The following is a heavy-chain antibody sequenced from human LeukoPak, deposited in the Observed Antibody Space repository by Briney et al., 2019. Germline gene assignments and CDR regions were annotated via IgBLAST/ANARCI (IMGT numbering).Heavy chain of an antibody. Sequence: ASVKVSCKASGYTFTSYDINWVRQATGQGLEWMGWMNPNSGNTGYAQKFQGRVTMTRDTSISTAYMELSRLRSDDTAVYYCARASMVGAYTFDYWGQGTLVTVSS. V-gene: IGHV1-8*02. D-gene: IGHD1-26*01. CDR2: MNPNSGNT. J-gene: IGHJ4*02. CDR3: ARASMVGAYTFDY. CDR1: GYTFTSYD.